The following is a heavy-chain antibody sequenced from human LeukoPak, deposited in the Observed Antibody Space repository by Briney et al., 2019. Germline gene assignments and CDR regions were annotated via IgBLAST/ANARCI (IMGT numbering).Heavy chain of an antibody. CDR1: GGSISSYY. D-gene: IGHD2-2*01. Sequence: SETLSLTCTVSGGSISSYYWSWIRQPPGKGLEWIGYIYYSGSTNYNPSLKSRVTISVDTPKNQFSLKLSSVTAADTAVYYCARGHLGYCSSTSCRRAFDYWGQGTLVTVSS. J-gene: IGHJ4*02. CDR2: IYYSGST. V-gene: IGHV4-59*01. CDR3: ARGHLGYCSSTSCRRAFDY.